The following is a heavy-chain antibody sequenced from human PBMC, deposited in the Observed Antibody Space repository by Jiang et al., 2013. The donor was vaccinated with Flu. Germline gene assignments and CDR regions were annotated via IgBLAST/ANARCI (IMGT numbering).Heavy chain of an antibody. Sequence: VQLVESGGGVVQPGRSLRLSCAASGFTFSSYGMHWVRQAPGKGLEWVAVIWYDGSNKYYADSVKGRFTISRDNSKNTLYLQMNSLRAEDTAVYYCARKRAYGSGSQKRAYYYYGMDVWGQGTTVTVSS. CDR3: ARKRAYGSGSQKRAYYYYGMDV. CDR1: GFTFSSYG. J-gene: IGHJ6*02. V-gene: IGHV3-33*01. D-gene: IGHD3-10*01. CDR2: IWYDGSNK.